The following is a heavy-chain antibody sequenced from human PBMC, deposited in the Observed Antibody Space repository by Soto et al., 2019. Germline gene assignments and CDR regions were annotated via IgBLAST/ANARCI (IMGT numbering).Heavy chain of an antibody. CDR3: ARGLVGATGFDY. Sequence: GGSLRLSCAASGFTFSNYGMHWVRQAPGKGLEWVAVISYDGANKHYADSVKGRFTISRDNSRNTVYVQMNSLRVEDTAVHYCARGLVGATGFDYWGQGTLVTVSS. V-gene: IGHV3-30*03. J-gene: IGHJ4*02. CDR2: ISYDGANK. CDR1: GFTFSNYG. D-gene: IGHD2-15*01.